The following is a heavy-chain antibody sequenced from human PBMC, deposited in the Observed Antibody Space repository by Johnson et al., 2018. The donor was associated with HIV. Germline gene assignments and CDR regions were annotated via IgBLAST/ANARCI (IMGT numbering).Heavy chain of an antibody. J-gene: IGHJ3*02. CDR2: INWNGGST. D-gene: IGHD1-26*01. CDR1: GFTFDDYG. Sequence: MHLVESGGGVVRPGGSLRLSCAASGFTFDDYGMSWVRQTPGKGLEWVAGINWNGGSTGYADSVKGRFTISRDNAKKSLCLQMNTPRAEDTALYYCASEAKHHVGANRVSSFEIWGQGTMVTVAA. CDR3: ASEAKHHVGANRVSSFEI. V-gene: IGHV3-20*04.